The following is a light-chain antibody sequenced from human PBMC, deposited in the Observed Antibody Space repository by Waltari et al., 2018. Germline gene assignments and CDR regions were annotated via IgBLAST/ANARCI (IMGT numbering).Light chain of an antibody. CDR3: QQYNTYSPTWT. CDR1: QSVSSW. Sequence: DIQMTQSPSSVSASVGDIVTITCRARQSVSSWLAWYQQKAGRAPKLLIYDASTLERGVPSRFSGSGAGTEFTLTISSLQPDDFATYYCQQYNTYSPTWTFGQGTRVEIK. CDR2: DAS. V-gene: IGKV1-5*01. J-gene: IGKJ1*01.